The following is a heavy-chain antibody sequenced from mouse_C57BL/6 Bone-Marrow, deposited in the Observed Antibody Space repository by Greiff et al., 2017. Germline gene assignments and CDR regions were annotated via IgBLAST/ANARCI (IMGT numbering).Heavy chain of an antibody. CDR1: GFSLTSYG. J-gene: IGHJ4*01. CDR2: IWSGGST. D-gene: IGHD1-1*01. Sequence: QVHVKQSGPGLVQPSQSLSITCTVSGFSLTSYGVHWVRQSPGKGLGWLGVIWSGGSTDYNAAFISRLSISKDNSKSQVFFKMNSLQADDTAIYYCAYYGSSDVYAMDYWGQGTSVTVSS. CDR3: AYYGSSDVYAMDY. V-gene: IGHV2-2*01.